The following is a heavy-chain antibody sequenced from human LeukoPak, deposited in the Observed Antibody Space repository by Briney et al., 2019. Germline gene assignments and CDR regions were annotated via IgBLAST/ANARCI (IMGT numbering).Heavy chain of an antibody. CDR2: INHSGST. CDR3: ARAGIAAAPDY. D-gene: IGHD6-13*01. J-gene: IGHJ4*02. CDR1: GGSFSGYY. V-gene: IGHV4-34*01. Sequence: SETLSLTCAVYGGSFSGYYWSWLRQPPGKGLEWIGEINHSGSTNYNPSLKSRVTISVDTSKNQFSLKLSSVTAADTAVYYCARAGIAAAPDYWGQGTLVTVSS.